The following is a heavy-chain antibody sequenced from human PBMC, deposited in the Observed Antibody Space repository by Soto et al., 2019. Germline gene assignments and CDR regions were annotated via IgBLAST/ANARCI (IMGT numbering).Heavy chain of an antibody. Sequence: QVQLVESGGGVVQPGRSLRLSCAASGFTFSSYGMHWVRQAPGKGLEWVAVIWYDGSNKYYADSVKGRFTISRDNSKNTLYLQMKSLRAEDTAVYYCAREDTAAGTSSLDYWGQGTLVTVSS. CDR1: GFTFSSYG. J-gene: IGHJ4*02. V-gene: IGHV3-33*01. D-gene: IGHD6-13*01. CDR2: IWYDGSNK. CDR3: AREDTAAGTSSLDY.